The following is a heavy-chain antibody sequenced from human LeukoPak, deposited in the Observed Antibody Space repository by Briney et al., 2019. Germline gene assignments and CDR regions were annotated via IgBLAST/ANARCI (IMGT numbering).Heavy chain of an antibody. CDR3: ARVRNPLKTPWDYGDSLDY. D-gene: IGHD4-17*01. V-gene: IGHV1-69*04. J-gene: IGHJ4*02. Sequence: SVXXSXXASGGXFSSYAISWVXXAXGXGLXXXXRXIPILGIANYAQKFQGRVTITADKSTSTAYMELSSLRSEDTAVYYCARVRNPLKTPWDYGDSLDYWGQGTLVTVSS. CDR2: XIPILGIA. CDR1: GGXFSSYA.